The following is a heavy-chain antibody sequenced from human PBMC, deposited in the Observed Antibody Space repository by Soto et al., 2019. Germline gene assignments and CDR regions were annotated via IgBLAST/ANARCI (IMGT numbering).Heavy chain of an antibody. CDR3: TTDGALSVDY. CDR1: GFTFSNAW. J-gene: IGHJ4*02. D-gene: IGHD3-16*01. V-gene: IGHV3-15*01. CDR2: IKSKTVGGTT. Sequence: EVQLVESGGGLVKPGGSLRLSCAASGFTFSNAWMSWVRQAPGKGLEWVGRIKSKTVGGTTDYAATVKGRLTISRDDSKNTLYLQMTSLKTEDTAVYYCTTDGALSVDYWGQGTLVTVSS.